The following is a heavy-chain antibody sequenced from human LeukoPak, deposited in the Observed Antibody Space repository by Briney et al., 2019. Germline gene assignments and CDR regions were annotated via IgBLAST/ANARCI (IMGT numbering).Heavy chain of an antibody. J-gene: IGHJ6*02. V-gene: IGHV3-23*01. CDR1: GFIFSSSA. Sequence: PGGSLRLSCAVSGFIFSSSAMSWVRQAPGKGLEWVSAVSGGGDDTSYVDSARGRFTVSRDNSKNTLYLQMNSLRAEDTAVYYCAKDSRESSGHFPYYYYYHYGLDVWGQGTTVTVSS. CDR2: VSGGGDDT. CDR3: AKDSRESSGHFPYYYYYHYGLDV. D-gene: IGHD3-22*01.